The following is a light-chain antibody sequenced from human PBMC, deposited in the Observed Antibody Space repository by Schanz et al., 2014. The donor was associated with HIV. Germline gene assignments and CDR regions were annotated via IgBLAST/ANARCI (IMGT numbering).Light chain of an antibody. Sequence: VMTQSPATLSVSPGERATLSCRASQSVSNLAWYQQKPGQAPTLLIYDSSARATGLSARFRGSGSGTEFTVTISSLRSEDFAVYYCQQYAFWPITFGQGTRLEI. V-gene: IGKV3-15*01. J-gene: IGKJ5*01. CDR1: QSVSN. CDR2: DSS. CDR3: QQYAFWPIT.